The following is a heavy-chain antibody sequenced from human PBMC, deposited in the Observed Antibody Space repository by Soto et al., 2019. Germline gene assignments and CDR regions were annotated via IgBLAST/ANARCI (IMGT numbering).Heavy chain of an antibody. CDR1: GGTIRSGGYY. CDR2: IYYSGST. J-gene: IGHJ5*02. CDR3: AREGGGRYFDWLLPTNWFDP. V-gene: IGHV4-31*03. D-gene: IGHD3-9*01. Sequence: TQSLTCTVSGGTIRSGGYYWSWIRQHPGKGLEWIGYIYYSGSTYYNPSLKSRVTISVDTSKNQFSLKLSSVTAADTAVYYCAREGGGRYFDWLLPTNWFDPWGQGTLVTGSS.